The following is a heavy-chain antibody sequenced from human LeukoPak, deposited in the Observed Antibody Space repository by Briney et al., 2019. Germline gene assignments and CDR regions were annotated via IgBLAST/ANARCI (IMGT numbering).Heavy chain of an antibody. V-gene: IGHV4-30-2*01. D-gene: IGHD3-10*01. CDR3: ARELWFVNAPGSWFDP. CDR2: IFPSGSS. CDR1: GDSISSGDYS. J-gene: IGHJ5*02. Sequence: PSETLSLTCAVSGDSISSGDYSWSWIRQPSGKGLEWIGYIFPSGSSYYNPSLKSRVTISVDKSKNQFSLRLTSVTAADTAVYYCARELWFVNAPGSWFDPWGQGTLVTVSS.